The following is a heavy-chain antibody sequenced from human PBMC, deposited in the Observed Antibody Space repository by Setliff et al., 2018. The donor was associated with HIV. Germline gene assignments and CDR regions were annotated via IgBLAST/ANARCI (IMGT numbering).Heavy chain of an antibody. J-gene: IGHJ3*02. CDR3: ARARAMWDVWGGYREHYSFDI. D-gene: IGHD3-16*02. V-gene: IGHV4-39*07. Sequence: SETLSLTCTVSGGSVSSSYYHWDWIRQPPGKGLEWIGSIYYSGNTYYSPSLKSRVNISVDTSKNLFSLQLTSVTAADTAVYYCARARAMWDVWGGYREHYSFDIWGRGTMVTVSS. CDR2: IYYSGNT. CDR1: GGSVSSSYYH.